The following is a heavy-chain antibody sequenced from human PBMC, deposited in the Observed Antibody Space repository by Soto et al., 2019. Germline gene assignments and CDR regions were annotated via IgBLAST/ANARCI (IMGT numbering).Heavy chain of an antibody. D-gene: IGHD2-15*01. CDR1: GFTLSSYW. V-gene: IGHV3-74*01. CDR3: ARVGCSGGSCIDY. J-gene: IGHJ4*02. CDR2: MNSDGSST. Sequence: EVQLVESGGGLVQPGGSLRLSCAVSGFTLSSYWMHWVRQVPGKGLVWGSRMNSDGSSTSYADSVKGGFTISRDNAKNTLYLQMNSLRADDTGLYYCARVGCSGGSCIDYWGQGTLVTVTS.